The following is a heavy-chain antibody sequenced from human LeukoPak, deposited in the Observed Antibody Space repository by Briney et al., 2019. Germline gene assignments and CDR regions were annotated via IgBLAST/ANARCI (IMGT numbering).Heavy chain of an antibody. CDR2: IYYSGST. CDR1: GDSISSDH. Sequence: PSETLSLTCTVSGDSISSDHWSWLRQPPGKGLEWLGYIYYSGSTNYNPSLKSRVTISVDTSKNQFSLKLRSVTAADTAVYYCASGSSTVKYYYGIDVWGRGTTVTVSS. V-gene: IGHV4-59*01. J-gene: IGHJ6*02. CDR3: ASGSSTVKYYYGIDV. D-gene: IGHD4-17*01.